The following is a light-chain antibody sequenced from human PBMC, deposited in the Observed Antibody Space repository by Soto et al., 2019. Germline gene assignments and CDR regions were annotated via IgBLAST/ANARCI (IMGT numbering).Light chain of an antibody. J-gene: IGKJ4*01. V-gene: IGKV3-11*01. CDR3: QQRSNWPLT. CDR2: DAS. CDR1: QSVSSY. Sequence: PGERATLSCRASQSVSSYLAWYQQKPGQAPRLLIYDASNRATGIPARFSGSGSGTDFTLTISSLEPEDFAVYYCQQRSNWPLTFGGGTKVDIK.